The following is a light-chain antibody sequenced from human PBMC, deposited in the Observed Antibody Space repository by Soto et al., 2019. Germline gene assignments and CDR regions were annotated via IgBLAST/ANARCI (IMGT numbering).Light chain of an antibody. CDR3: QQHSHWPPWT. CDR1: QSVSSN. Sequence: EIVMTQSPATLSVSPGERATLSCRASQSVSSNLAWYQQKPGQAPRLLIYDASNRATGIPARFSGSGSGTDFTLTITRLEPEDFAVYYCQQHSHWPPWTFGQGTKVDIK. CDR2: DAS. J-gene: IGKJ1*01. V-gene: IGKV3-11*01.